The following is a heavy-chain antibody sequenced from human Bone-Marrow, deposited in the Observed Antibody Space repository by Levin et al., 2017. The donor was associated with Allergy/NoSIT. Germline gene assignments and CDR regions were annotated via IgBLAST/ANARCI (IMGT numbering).Heavy chain of an antibody. CDR2: ISGSGALT. Sequence: GESLKISCGASGFSFSTYAMNWVRQAPGKGLEWVSSISGSGALTYYADSVKGRFTISRDDSKNTVYLHMDSLRDEDTAVYYCAKFQTYQFDSSGYGGDYWGQGILVAVSS. CDR3: AKFQTYQFDSSGYGGDY. V-gene: IGHV3-23*01. CDR1: GFSFSTYA. D-gene: IGHD3-22*01. J-gene: IGHJ4*02.